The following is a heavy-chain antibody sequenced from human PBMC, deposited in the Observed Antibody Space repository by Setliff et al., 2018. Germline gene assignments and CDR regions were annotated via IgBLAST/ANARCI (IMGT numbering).Heavy chain of an antibody. V-gene: IGHV3-23*01. J-gene: IGHJ4*02. CDR3: VKGSSASRPYFFDY. Sequence: GESLKISCAASGFTSRNYAMSWVRQAPGKGLEWVSAIASNCFITFCDTRYADSVKGRFTISRDNSKNTLYLQINSLRVEDTAVYYCVKGSSASRPYFFDYWGQGTVVTVSS. D-gene: IGHD2-2*01. CDR2: IASNCFIT. CDR1: GFTSRNYA.